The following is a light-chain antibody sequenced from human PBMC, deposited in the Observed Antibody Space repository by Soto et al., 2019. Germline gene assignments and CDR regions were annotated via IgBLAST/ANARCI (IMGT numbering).Light chain of an antibody. CDR3: QQYGGSPA. Sequence: EIVLTQSPGTLSLSLGERASLSCRASQSVNSNYLAWYQQKRGQGPRLLIYGASSRATGIPDRFSGSGSGTDFTLTINRLEPEDFGVYYCQQYGGSPAFGGGTKVDIK. J-gene: IGKJ4*01. V-gene: IGKV3-20*01. CDR1: QSVNSNY. CDR2: GAS.